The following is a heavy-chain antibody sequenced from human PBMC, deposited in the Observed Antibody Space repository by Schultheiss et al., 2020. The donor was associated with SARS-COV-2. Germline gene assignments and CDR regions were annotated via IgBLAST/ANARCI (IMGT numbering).Heavy chain of an antibody. V-gene: IGHV4-61*08. D-gene: IGHD1-26*01. Sequence: SQTLSLTCTVSGGSISSGGYYWSWIRQHPGKGLEWIGYIYYSGSTNYNPSLKSRVTISVDTSKNQFSLKLSSVTAADTAVYYCARRKVGATGDDAFDIWGQGTMVTVSS. CDR1: GGSISSGGYY. J-gene: IGHJ3*02. CDR2: IYYSGST. CDR3: ARRKVGATGDDAFDI.